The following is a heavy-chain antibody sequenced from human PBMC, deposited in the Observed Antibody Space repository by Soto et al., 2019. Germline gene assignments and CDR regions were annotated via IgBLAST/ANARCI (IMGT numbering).Heavy chain of an antibody. Sequence: SETLSLTCAVYGGSFSGYYWSWIRQPPGKGLEWIGEINHSGSTNYNPSLKSRVTISVDTSKNQFSLKLSSVTAADTAVYYCARAKGYCSGGSCYSFGHYYYGMDVWRQGTTVTVSS. CDR1: GGSFSGYY. CDR3: ARAKGYCSGGSCYSFGHYYYGMDV. J-gene: IGHJ6*02. D-gene: IGHD2-15*01. CDR2: INHSGST. V-gene: IGHV4-34*01.